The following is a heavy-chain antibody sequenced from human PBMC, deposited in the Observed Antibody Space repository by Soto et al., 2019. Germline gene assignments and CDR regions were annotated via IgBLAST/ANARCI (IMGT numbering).Heavy chain of an antibody. CDR1: GASITYGGYS. D-gene: IGHD5-12*01. J-gene: IGHJ4*02. Sequence: QLRLQESGSGVVKTSESLSLTCTVFGASITYGGYSWSWIRQSPGRGLEWIGHITHLENTYFNPSFKSRLSMSIDRTKNQFSLKLSSMTAADKGRYFCVRGGGNDPFEYGGQGILVTVSS. V-gene: IGHV4-30-2*06. CDR2: ITHLENT. CDR3: VRGGGNDPFEY.